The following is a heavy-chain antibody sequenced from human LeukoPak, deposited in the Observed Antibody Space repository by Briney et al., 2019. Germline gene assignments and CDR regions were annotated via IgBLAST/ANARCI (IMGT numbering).Heavy chain of an antibody. Sequence: SETLSLTCTVSGVSISSSNSYWGWIRQPPGKGLEWIGSIYYSGSTYYNPSLKSRVTISVDTSKNQFSLKLSSVTAADTAVYYCARHRVGATAFVDYWGQGTLVTVSS. CDR3: ARHRVGATAFVDY. V-gene: IGHV4-39*01. CDR2: IYYSGST. D-gene: IGHD1-26*01. J-gene: IGHJ4*02. CDR1: GVSISSSNSY.